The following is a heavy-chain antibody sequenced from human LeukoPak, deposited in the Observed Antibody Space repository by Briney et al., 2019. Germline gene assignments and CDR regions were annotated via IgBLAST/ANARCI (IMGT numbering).Heavy chain of an antibody. V-gene: IGHV4-59*01. CDR1: GGSISSYH. Sequence: PSETLSLTCTVSGGSISSYHWSWIRQPPGKGLEWIGYIYYSGSTNYNPSLKSRVTISVDTSKNQFSLKLSSVTAADTAVYYCARDLAVAAPWYAFDIWGQGTMVTVSS. D-gene: IGHD6-19*01. CDR3: ARDLAVAAPWYAFDI. CDR2: IYYSGST. J-gene: IGHJ3*02.